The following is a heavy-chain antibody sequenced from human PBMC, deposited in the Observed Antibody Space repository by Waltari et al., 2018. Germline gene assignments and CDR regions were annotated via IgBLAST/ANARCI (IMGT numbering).Heavy chain of an antibody. D-gene: IGHD5-12*01. CDR3: ARHWKKSGYRFDP. V-gene: IGHV4-39*01. Sequence: QLPLPASGPGLGRPSETLSLTCGLAGGSSCGGSFYWGWIRQSPGKGLEWIGSSYYSGSTDYNSNLKSRVTISGDTSKNQFSLKLSSVTAADTAVYYCARHWKKSGYRFDPWGQGTLVTVSS. CDR2: SYYSGST. CDR1: GGSSCGGSFY. J-gene: IGHJ5*02.